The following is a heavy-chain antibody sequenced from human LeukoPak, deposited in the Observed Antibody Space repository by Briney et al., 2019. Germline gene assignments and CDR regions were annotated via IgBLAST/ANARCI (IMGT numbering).Heavy chain of an antibody. CDR1: GYTFTSYV. Sequence: ASVKVSCKASGYTFTSYVNWVRQATGPGLEWMGWMTPNSGNTGYAQKFQGRVTITRNTSISTAYMELSSLRSEDTAVYYCAREPHGFGEPRGYYFDYWGQGTLVTVSS. CDR3: AREPHGFGEPRGYYFDY. J-gene: IGHJ4*02. D-gene: IGHD3-10*01. CDR2: MTPNSGNT. V-gene: IGHV1-8*03.